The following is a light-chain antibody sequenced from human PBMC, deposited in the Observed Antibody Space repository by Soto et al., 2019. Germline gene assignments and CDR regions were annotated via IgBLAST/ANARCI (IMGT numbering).Light chain of an antibody. V-gene: IGKV1-13*02. CDR3: QQFNSYLPYT. Sequence: ALQLTQSPSSLSASVGDRVTITCRARQGISSALAWYQQKPGKAPKLLIYDASSLESGVPSRFSGSGSGTDFTITLISLQPEDFATYYCQQFNSYLPYTFGQVINLQIK. J-gene: IGKJ2*01. CDR2: DAS. CDR1: QGISSA.